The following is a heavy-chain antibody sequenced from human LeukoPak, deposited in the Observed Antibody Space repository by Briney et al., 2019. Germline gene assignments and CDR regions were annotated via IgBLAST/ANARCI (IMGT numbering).Heavy chain of an antibody. D-gene: IGHD3-22*01. Sequence: PGGSLRLSCAASGFTFSSYNMNWVRQAPGKRLEWVSSISSSSSYIYYADSVKGRFTISRDNAKNSLYLQMNSLRAEDTAVYYCARVHYYDSSGYYAWGQGTLVTVSS. J-gene: IGHJ5*02. CDR2: ISSSSSYI. V-gene: IGHV3-21*01. CDR1: GFTFSSYN. CDR3: ARVHYYDSSGYYA.